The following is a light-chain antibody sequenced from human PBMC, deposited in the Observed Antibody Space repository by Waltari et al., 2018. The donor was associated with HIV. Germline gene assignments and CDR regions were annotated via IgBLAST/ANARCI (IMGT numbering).Light chain of an antibody. CDR1: SSDVGGYNY. V-gene: IGLV2-11*01. Sequence: QSALTQPRSVSGSPGQSVTISCPGTSSDVGGYNYVSWYQQHPGKAPKLTIYDVSKRPSGVPDRFSGSKSGNTASLTISGLQAEDEADYYCCSYAGSYTFVFGGGTKLTVL. J-gene: IGLJ2*01. CDR3: CSYAGSYTFV. CDR2: DVS.